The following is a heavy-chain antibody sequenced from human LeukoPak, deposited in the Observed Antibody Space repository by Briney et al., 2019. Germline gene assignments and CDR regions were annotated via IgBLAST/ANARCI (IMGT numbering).Heavy chain of an antibody. D-gene: IGHD4-11*01. CDR1: EFTFGSYS. Sequence: QTGGSLRLSCAASEFTFGSYSMNWVRQAPGKGLEWVSGVSNDDITYYADSVKGRFTISRDNSKNTLYLQMNSLRDEDTAVYYCAKWGRGDYLYPIEYWGQGSLVTVSS. CDR3: AKWGRGDYLYPIEY. J-gene: IGHJ4*02. V-gene: IGHV3-23*01. CDR2: VSNDDIT.